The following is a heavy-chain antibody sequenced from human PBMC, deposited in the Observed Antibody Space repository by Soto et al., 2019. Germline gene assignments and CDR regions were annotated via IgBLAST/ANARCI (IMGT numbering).Heavy chain of an antibody. CDR3: AHRVLRTVFGLVTTTAIYFDF. V-gene: IGHV2-5*02. CDR2: IYWDDDK. Sequence: QITLNESGPTVVRPTETLTLTCRFSGFSLTTSGVGVGWIRQSPGKAPEWLALIYWDDDKRYSASLKSRLPINKDTSMNQVALTVSDLDPTYTATYYCAHRVLRTVFGLVTTTAIYFDFWGQGTPVAVSS. CDR1: GFSLTTSGVG. D-gene: IGHD3-3*01. J-gene: IGHJ4*02.